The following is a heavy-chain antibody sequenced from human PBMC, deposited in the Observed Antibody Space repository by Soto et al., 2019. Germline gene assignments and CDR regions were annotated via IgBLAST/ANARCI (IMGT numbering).Heavy chain of an antibody. V-gene: IGHV1-69*02. CDR3: YSNYRFDY. D-gene: IGHD4-4*01. CDR2: IIPILGIA. Sequence: SAKVSSKAPGGTFSCYTMSWVRQAPGQGLEWMGRIIPILGIANYAQKFQGRVTITADKSTSTAYMELSSLRSEDTDVYYCYSNYRFDYWGQGTLVTVSS. J-gene: IGHJ4*02. CDR1: GGTFSCYT.